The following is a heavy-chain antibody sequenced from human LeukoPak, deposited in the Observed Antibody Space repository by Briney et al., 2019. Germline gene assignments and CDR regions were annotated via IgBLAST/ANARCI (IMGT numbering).Heavy chain of an antibody. Sequence: ASETLSLTCTVSGGSISSYYWSWIRQPPGKGLEWGGYIYYSGSTNYNPSLKSRVTISVDTSKNQFSLKLSSVTAADTAVYYCARALVVPAAMVNWFDPWGQGTLVTVSS. D-gene: IGHD2-2*01. CDR3: ARALVVPAAMVNWFDP. CDR2: IYYSGST. CDR1: GGSISSYY. J-gene: IGHJ5*02. V-gene: IGHV4-59*01.